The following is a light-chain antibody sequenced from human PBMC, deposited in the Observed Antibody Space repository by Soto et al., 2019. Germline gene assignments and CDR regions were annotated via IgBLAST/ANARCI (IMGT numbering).Light chain of an antibody. J-gene: IGKJ5*01. CDR1: QSVSNQ. Sequence: EIVLTQSPVTLSLSPGERATLSCRASQSVSNQLAWYQQKPGQAPRLLIYGASTRATGIPARFSGSGSGTEFTLTISNLQSEDFAVYFCQQYHNWPPITFGQGTRLEIK. V-gene: IGKV3D-15*01. CDR3: QQYHNWPPIT. CDR2: GAS.